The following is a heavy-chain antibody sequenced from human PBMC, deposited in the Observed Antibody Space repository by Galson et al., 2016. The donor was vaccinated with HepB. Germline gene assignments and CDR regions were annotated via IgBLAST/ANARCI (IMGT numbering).Heavy chain of an antibody. J-gene: IGHJ4*02. V-gene: IGHV4-4*02. D-gene: IGHD6-19*01. CDR3: ARTVSPARVSRWLGYFDL. Sequence: ETLSLTCGFSSGSISRRFWWSWVRQPPGKGLEWIGELTPSGGTNHNPSLGNRLSISSDTSKNEFSLRLTSVTAADAGVYYCARTVSPARVSRWLGYFDLWGQGTPVTVSS. CDR1: SGSISRRFW. CDR2: LTPSGGT.